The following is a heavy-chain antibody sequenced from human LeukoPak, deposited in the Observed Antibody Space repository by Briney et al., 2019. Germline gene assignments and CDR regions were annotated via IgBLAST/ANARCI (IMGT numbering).Heavy chain of an antibody. Sequence: PGGSLRLSCAASGFTFSSSAMSWVRQAPVKGLEWVSAISGSGGSTYYADSVKGRFTISRDNSKNTLYLQMNSLRAEDTAVYYCAKVAVVTIWGHYFDYWGQGTLVTVSS. J-gene: IGHJ4*02. CDR2: ISGSGGST. CDR3: AKVAVVTIWGHYFDY. D-gene: IGHD3-22*01. CDR1: GFTFSSSA. V-gene: IGHV3-23*01.